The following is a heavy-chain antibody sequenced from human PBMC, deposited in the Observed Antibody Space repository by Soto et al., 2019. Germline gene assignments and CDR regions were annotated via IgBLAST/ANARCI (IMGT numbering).Heavy chain of an antibody. J-gene: IGHJ6*02. CDR2: IIPIFGTA. CDR3: ASGGSPYLMDV. Sequence: SVKVSCKASGGTVSSYAISWVRQAPGQGLEWMGGIIPIFGTANYAQKFQGRVTITADESTSTAYMELSSLRSEDTAVYDCASGGSPYLMDVWGQGTTVTVSS. V-gene: IGHV1-69*13. D-gene: IGHD2-15*01. CDR1: GGTVSSYA.